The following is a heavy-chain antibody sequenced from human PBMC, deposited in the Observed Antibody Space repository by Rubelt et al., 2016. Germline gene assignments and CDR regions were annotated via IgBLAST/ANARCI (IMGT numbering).Heavy chain of an antibody. D-gene: IGHD4-11*01. CDR1: EFSVSTKY. J-gene: IGHJ4*01. Sequence: EVQMLESGGGLIQPGGSLRLSCAASEFSVSTKYMSWVRQAPGKGLEWVSVIDSDGTRDYADSVKGRFTISRDNSKNKLFLRMNSLRAEDTAVDYCARDIADYSNLIDYWGQGTLVIVSS. V-gene: IGHV3-66*03. CDR2: IDSDGTR. CDR3: ARDIADYSNLIDY.